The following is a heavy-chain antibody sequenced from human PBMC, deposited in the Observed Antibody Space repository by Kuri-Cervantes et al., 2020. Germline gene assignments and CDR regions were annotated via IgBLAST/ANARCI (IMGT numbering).Heavy chain of an antibody. J-gene: IGHJ4*02. Sequence: GESLKISCAASGFTFSSYDMHWVRQATGKGLEWVSAIGTAGDTYYPGSVKGRFTISRENAKNSLYLQMNSLKTEDTAVYYCTRNVAETDENLKWELTKTEGYYFDYWGQGTLVTVSS. D-gene: IGHD1-26*01. CDR3: TRNVAETDENLKWELTKTEGYYFDY. V-gene: IGHV3-13*01. CDR1: GFTFSSYD. CDR2: IGTAGDT.